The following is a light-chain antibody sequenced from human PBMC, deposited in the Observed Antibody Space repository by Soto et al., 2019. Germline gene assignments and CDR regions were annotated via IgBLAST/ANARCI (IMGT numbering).Light chain of an antibody. J-gene: IGKJ1*01. CDR2: DAS. Sequence: IVMTQSPATLSLSPGERASLSCRASQSLSGNLAWYQQKPGQAPRLLIYDASSRATGIPARFSGIGSGTEFTLTISSLLSEDCAVYYCQQYQNWSWTFGQGTTVEI. CDR1: QSLSGN. V-gene: IGKV3-15*01. CDR3: QQYQNWSWT.